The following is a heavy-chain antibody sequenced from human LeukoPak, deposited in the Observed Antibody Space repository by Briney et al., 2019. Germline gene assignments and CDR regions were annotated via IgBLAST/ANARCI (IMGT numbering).Heavy chain of an antibody. V-gene: IGHV3-23*01. J-gene: IGHJ4*01. CDR1: RFTLRSYA. D-gene: IGHD3-22*01. CDR3: AKDLRGYYDSSGYYFDY. CDR2: ISGSGGST. Sequence: GGSLRLSSAASRFTLRSYALSCVPQAPGKGLESVSAISGSGGSTYYADSVRGRFTISRDNSKNTRYLQMNSLRAEDTAVYYCAKDLRGYYDSSGYYFDYWSQGTLVTVSS.